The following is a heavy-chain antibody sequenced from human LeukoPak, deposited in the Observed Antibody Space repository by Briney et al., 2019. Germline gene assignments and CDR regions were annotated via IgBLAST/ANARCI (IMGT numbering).Heavy chain of an antibody. Sequence: GGSLRLSCAASGFTFSSYGMNWVRQAPGKGLEWVSYITSSSSTIYYADSVKGRFTISRDNAKNSLYLQMNSLRDEDTAVYYCASGGWELGSWGAFDIWGQGTMVTVSS. CDR2: ITSSSSTI. V-gene: IGHV3-48*02. D-gene: IGHD1-26*01. CDR3: ASGGWELGSWGAFDI. CDR1: GFTFSSYG. J-gene: IGHJ3*02.